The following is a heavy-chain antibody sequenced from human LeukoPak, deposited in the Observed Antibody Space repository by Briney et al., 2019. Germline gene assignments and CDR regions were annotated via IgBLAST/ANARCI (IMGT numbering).Heavy chain of an antibody. CDR3: ARGTHCSSTSCYYYYYYGMDV. V-gene: IGHV4-34*01. CDR2: INHSGST. J-gene: IGHJ6*02. Sequence: PSETLSLTCAVYGGSFSGYYWSWIRQPPGKGLEWIGEINHSGSTNYNPSLKSRVTISVDTSKNQFSLKLSSVTAADTAVYYCARGTHCSSTSCYYYYYYGMDVWGQGTTVTVSS. CDR1: GGSFSGYY. D-gene: IGHD2-2*01.